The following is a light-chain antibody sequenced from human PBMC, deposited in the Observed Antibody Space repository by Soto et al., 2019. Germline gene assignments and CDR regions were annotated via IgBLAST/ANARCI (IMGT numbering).Light chain of an antibody. CDR2: DSS. Sequence: DIQLTQSPSFLSASVEDRVTISCRASYDISSSLAWYQQEPGKPPKLLIYDSSTLQTGVPSRFTGSGSGRKFTLTSSGLQFGDFATYFCQQISHYPYTFGQVTKLEI. CDR3: QQISHYPYT. J-gene: IGKJ2*01. V-gene: IGKV1-9*01. CDR1: YDISSS.